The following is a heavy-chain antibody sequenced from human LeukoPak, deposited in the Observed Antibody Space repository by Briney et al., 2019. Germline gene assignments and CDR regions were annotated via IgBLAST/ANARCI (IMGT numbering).Heavy chain of an antibody. CDR3: ANRKYCSGGSCYRGSYLDY. V-gene: IGHV3-30*02. CDR1: GFTFSSYG. D-gene: IGHD2-15*01. J-gene: IGHJ4*02. Sequence: GGSLRLSCAASGFTFSSYGMHRVRQAPGKGLEWVAFIRYDGSNKYYADSVKGRFTISRDNSKNTLYLQMNSLRAEDTAVYYYANRKYCSGGSCYRGSYLDYWGQGTLVTVSS. CDR2: IRYDGSNK.